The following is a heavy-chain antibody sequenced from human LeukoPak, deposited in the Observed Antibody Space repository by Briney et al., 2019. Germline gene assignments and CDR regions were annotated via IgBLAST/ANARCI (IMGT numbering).Heavy chain of an antibody. CDR3: ARDRVFWSGYLYYYYGMDV. V-gene: IGHV3-21*01. CDR1: GFTFSSYA. Sequence: GGSLRLSCAASGFTFSSYAMSWVRQAPEKGLEWVSTISGSSSYIYYADSVKGRFTISRDNAKSSLYLQMNSLRAEDTAVYYCARDRVFWSGYLYYYYGMDVWGQGTTVTVSS. J-gene: IGHJ6*02. CDR2: ISGSSSYI. D-gene: IGHD3-3*01.